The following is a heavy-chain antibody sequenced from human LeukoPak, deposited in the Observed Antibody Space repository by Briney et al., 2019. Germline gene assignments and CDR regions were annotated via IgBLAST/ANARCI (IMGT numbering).Heavy chain of an antibody. D-gene: IGHD6-13*01. CDR2: ISSSSSTI. Sequence: GRSLRLSCAASGFTFSSYSMNWVRRARGKGLEWVSYISSSSSTIYYADSVKGRFTISRDNAKNSLYLQMNSLRAEDTAVYYCARVSGSSWYGHYFDYWGQGTLVTVSS. CDR1: GFTFSSYS. J-gene: IGHJ4*02. CDR3: ARVSGSSWYGHYFDY. V-gene: IGHV3-48*01.